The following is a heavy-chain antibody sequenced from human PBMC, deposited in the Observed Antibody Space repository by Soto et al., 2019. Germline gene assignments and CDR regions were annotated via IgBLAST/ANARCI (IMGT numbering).Heavy chain of an antibody. CDR3: ARASDVYRSGWYVGYFDY. Sequence: QVQLVQYGGEVRKPGASVKVSCKASGYTFTSYGVSWVRQAPGQGLEWMGWIRAYTGYTNYAQKFQGRVTITTDTSTSTAYMELRSLISDDTAVYYCARASDVYRSGWYVGYFDYWGQGTLVTVSS. CDR1: GYTFTSYG. D-gene: IGHD6-19*01. V-gene: IGHV1-18*04. CDR2: IRAYTGYT. J-gene: IGHJ4*02.